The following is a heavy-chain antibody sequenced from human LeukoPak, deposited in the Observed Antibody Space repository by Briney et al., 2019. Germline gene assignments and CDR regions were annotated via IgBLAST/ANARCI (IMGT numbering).Heavy chain of an antibody. D-gene: IGHD5-18*01. CDR1: GGSITSSGYY. J-gene: IGHJ4*02. CDR3: ARRRGGYTYGYDDY. Sequence: SETLSLTCTVSGGSITSSGYYWGWIRQPPGKGLEWIGTMYYTGTTYYNPSLKGRVTISVDTSKNQLSLKLSSVTAADAAVYYCARRRGGYTYGYDDYWGQGTLVTVSS. V-gene: IGHV4-39*01. CDR2: MYYTGTT.